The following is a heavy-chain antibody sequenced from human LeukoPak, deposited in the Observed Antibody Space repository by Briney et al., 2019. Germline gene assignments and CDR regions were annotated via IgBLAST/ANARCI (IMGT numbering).Heavy chain of an antibody. CDR1: GGSISSYY. CDR3: ARVSTVAGYYYYGMDV. V-gene: IGHV4-4*07. CDR2: IYTSGST. J-gene: IGHJ6*02. D-gene: IGHD6-19*01. Sequence: SETLSLTCTVSGGSISSYYWSWIRQPPGKGLEWIGRIYTSGSTNYNPSLKSRVTMSVDTSKNQFSLKLSSVTAADTAVYYCARVSTVAGYYYYGMDVWGQGTTVTVSS.